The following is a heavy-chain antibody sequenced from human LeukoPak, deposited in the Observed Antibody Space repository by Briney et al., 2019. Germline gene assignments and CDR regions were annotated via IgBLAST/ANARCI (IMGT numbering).Heavy chain of an antibody. V-gene: IGHV3-30-3*01. J-gene: IGHJ4*02. CDR3: ARHRPQYSYGPGDY. CDR1: GFTFSSYA. Sequence: GGSRRLSCAASGFTFSSYAMHWVRQAPGKGLEWVAVISYDGSNKYYADSVKGRFTISRDNSKNTLYLQMNSLRAEDTAVYYCARHRPQYSYGPGDYWGQGTLVTVSS. CDR2: ISYDGSNK. D-gene: IGHD5-18*01.